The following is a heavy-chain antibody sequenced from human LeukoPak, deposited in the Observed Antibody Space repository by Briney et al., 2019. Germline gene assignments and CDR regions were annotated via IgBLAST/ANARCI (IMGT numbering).Heavy chain of an antibody. V-gene: IGHV3-74*01. CDR3: ARDIGIVARPRIMVYYYGMDV. CDR2: INSDGSIT. Sequence: GGSLRLSCAASGFTFTTYWMHWVRQAPGKGLVWVSHINSDGSITSYADSVKGRFTISRDNAKNTLYLQMNSLRAEDTAVYYCARDIGIVARPRIMVYYYGMDVWGQGTTVTVSS. D-gene: IGHD6-6*01. CDR1: GFTFTTYW. J-gene: IGHJ6*02.